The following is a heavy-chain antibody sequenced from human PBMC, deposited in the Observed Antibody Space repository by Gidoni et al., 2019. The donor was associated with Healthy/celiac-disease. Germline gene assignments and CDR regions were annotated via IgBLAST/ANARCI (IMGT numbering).Heavy chain of an antibody. D-gene: IGHD3-10*01. Sequence: AASGFTLSSYAMHWVRQAPGKGLEYVSAISSNGGSTYYANSVKGRFTISRDNSKNTLYLQMGSLRAEDMAVYYCATSGYTLSEGAFDIWGQGTMVTVSS. CDR3: ATSGYTLSEGAFDI. CDR1: GFTLSSYA. V-gene: IGHV3-64*01. CDR2: ISSNGGST. J-gene: IGHJ3*02.